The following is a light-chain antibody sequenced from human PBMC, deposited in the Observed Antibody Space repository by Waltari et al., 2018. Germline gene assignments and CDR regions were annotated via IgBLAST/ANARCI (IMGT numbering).Light chain of an antibody. CDR3: AAWDDSLNGPV. J-gene: IGLJ2*01. Sequence: QSVVTQPPSASGTPGQRVTISCSGRSSNIGSNTVNWFQQLPGMAPRLLIYSNDQRPSGVPDRFSASTSGTSASLVISGLQSEDEADYYCAAWDDSLNGPVFGGGTKVTVL. CDR1: SSNIGSNT. V-gene: IGLV1-44*01. CDR2: SND.